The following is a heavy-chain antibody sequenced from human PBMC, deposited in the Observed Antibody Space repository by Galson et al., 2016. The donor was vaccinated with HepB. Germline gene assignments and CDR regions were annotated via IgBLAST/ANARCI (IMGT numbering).Heavy chain of an antibody. Sequence: SLRLSCAASGFFFSNYGMHWVGQAPGKGLAWVAVVSYDGYSKYYADSVKGRFTISRDNSKTTMYLQMNSLRVEDTAVYYCAKDVYTSGSEYGVDVWGQGTTVTVSS. V-gene: IGHV3-30*18. CDR2: VSYDGYSK. D-gene: IGHD3-10*01. CDR3: AKDVYTSGSEYGVDV. J-gene: IGHJ6*02. CDR1: GFFFSNYG.